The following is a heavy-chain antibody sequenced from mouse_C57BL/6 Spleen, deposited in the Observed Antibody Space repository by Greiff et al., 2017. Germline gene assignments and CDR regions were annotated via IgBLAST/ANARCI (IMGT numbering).Heavy chain of an antibody. V-gene: IGHV1-15*01. CDR1: GYTFTDYE. CDR2: IDPETGGT. D-gene: IGHD2-1*01. J-gene: IGHJ3*01. Sequence: VKLMESGAELVRPGASVTLSCKASGYTFTDYEMHWVKQTPVHGLEWIGAIDPETGGTAYNQKFKGKAILTADKSSSTAYMELRSLTSEDSAVYYGTRHPLYSYWGQGTLVTVSA. CDR3: TRHPLYSY.